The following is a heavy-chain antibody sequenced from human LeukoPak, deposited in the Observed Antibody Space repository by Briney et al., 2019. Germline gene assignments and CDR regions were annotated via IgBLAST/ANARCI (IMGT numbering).Heavy chain of an antibody. CDR1: GGSISSSSYY. Sequence: SETLSLTCTVSGGSISSSSYYWGWIRQPPGKGLEWIGSIYYSGSTYYNPSPKSRVTMSVDTSKNRFSLKLSSVTAADTAVYYCAREPPTYYYGSGSYLHFDYWGQGTLVTVSS. J-gene: IGHJ4*02. D-gene: IGHD3-10*01. CDR2: IYYSGST. V-gene: IGHV4-39*07. CDR3: AREPPTYYYGSGSYLHFDY.